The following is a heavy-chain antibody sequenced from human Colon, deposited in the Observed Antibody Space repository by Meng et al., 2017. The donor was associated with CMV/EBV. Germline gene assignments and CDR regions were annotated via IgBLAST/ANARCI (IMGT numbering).Heavy chain of an antibody. Sequence: ASVKVSCKASGYTFTSYGISWVRQAPGQGLEWMGWISAYNGNTNYAQKLQGRVTMTTDTSTSTAYMELRSLRSDDTAVYYCASPPTSSYSPQSDYWGQGTLVTVSS. D-gene: IGHD2-21*01. CDR2: ISAYNGNT. J-gene: IGHJ4*02. CDR1: GYTFTSYG. V-gene: IGHV1-18*01. CDR3: ASPPTSSYSPQSDY.